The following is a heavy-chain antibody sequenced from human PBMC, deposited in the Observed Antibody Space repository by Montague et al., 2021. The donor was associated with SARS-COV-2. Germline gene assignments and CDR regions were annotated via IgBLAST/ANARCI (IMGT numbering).Heavy chain of an antibody. D-gene: IGHD2-8*01. CDR1: GVSVTDYY. CDR2: VLYHKGT. Sequence: SETLSLTCSVSGVSVTDYYWSWIRQPPGKGLEWVGDVLYHKGTNYNPSLKSRVAISMDTSKNQFSLRLTSVTAADTAFYYCVRRPDFYGFNGALDYWGQGTLVTVSS. J-gene: IGHJ4*02. V-gene: IGHV4-59*08. CDR3: VRRPDFYGFNGALDY.